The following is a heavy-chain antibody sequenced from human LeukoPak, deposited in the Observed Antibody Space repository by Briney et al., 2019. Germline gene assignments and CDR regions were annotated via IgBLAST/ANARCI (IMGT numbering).Heavy chain of an antibody. V-gene: IGHV4-39*07. Sequence: SETLSLTCTVSGGSISSSSYYWGWIRQPPGKGLEWIGSIYHSGSTYYNPSLKSRVTISVDTSKNQFSLKLSSVTAADTAVYYCARALGSYSPYYFDYWGQGTLVTVSS. CDR2: IYHSGST. CDR3: ARALGSYSPYYFDY. D-gene: IGHD1-26*01. CDR1: GGSISSSSYY. J-gene: IGHJ4*02.